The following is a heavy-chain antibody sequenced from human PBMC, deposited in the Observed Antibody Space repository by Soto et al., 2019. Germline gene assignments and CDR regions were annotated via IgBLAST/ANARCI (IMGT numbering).Heavy chain of an antibody. D-gene: IGHD2-15*01. CDR3: ASETKGYCSGGSSHWGKYFQH. V-gene: IGHV4-61*08. J-gene: IGHJ1*01. Sequence: PSETLSLTCTVSGGSISSGGYYWSWIRQHPGKGLEWIGYIYYSGSTNYNPSLKSRVTISVDTSKNQFSLKLSSVTAADTAVYYCASETKGYCSGGSSHWGKYFQHWGQGTLVTVSS. CDR2: IYYSGST. CDR1: GGSISSGGYY.